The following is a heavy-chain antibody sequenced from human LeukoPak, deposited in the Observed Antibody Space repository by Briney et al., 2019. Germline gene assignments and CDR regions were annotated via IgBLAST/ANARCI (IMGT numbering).Heavy chain of an antibody. D-gene: IGHD1-7*01. Sequence: ASVKVSCKASGYTFTSYGISWVRQAPGQRLEWMGWISAYNGNTNYAQKLQGRVTMTTDTSTSTAYMELRSLRSDDTAVYYCARDPARLLELTPGENWFDPWGQGTLVTVSS. CDR1: GYTFTSYG. V-gene: IGHV1-18*01. CDR2: ISAYNGNT. J-gene: IGHJ5*02. CDR3: ARDPARLLELTPGENWFDP.